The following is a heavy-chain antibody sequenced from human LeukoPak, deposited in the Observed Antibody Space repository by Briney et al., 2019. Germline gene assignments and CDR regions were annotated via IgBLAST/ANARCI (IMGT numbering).Heavy chain of an antibody. CDR3: AGPLDYYDSSGPFDY. CDR2: INPNSGGT. V-gene: IGHV1-2*02. CDR1: GYTFTGYY. J-gene: IGHJ4*02. D-gene: IGHD3-22*01. Sequence: ASVKVSCKASGYTFTGYYMHWVRQAPGQGLAWMGWINPNSGGTNYAQKFQGRVTMTRDTSISTAYMELSRLRSDDTAVYYCAGPLDYYDSSGPFDYWGQGTLVTVSS.